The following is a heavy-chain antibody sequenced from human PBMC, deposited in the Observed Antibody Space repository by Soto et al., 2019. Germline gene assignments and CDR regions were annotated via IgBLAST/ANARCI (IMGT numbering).Heavy chain of an antibody. CDR2: ISGSGGTA. CDR1: GFIFSSYA. V-gene: IGHV3-23*01. CDR3: ANLAGGWYEAFGI. D-gene: IGHD6-19*01. J-gene: IGHJ3*02. Sequence: EGQLLESGGGLVQPGGSLRLSCAASGFIFSSYAMTWVRQAPGKGLEWVSSISGSGGTAYYADSVKGRFTISRDNSRNTLDLQITSLRAEDTAVYYCANLAGGWYEAFGIWGQGTMVPVSS.